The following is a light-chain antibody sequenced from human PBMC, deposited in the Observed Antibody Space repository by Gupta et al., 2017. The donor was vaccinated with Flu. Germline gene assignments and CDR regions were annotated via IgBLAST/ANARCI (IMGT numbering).Light chain of an antibody. CDR1: SSKVGDNH. CDR3: AAEYYIRSGVL. CDR2: SNN. J-gene: IGLJ2*01. Sequence: TISCCGGSSKVGDNHVNWDLQLPGAAPTLLIYSNNKRHSGAPARFSGSKSGTSATVTISGLQAEDEADYYCAAEYYIRSGVLFGGGTKRTVL. V-gene: IGLV1-44*01.